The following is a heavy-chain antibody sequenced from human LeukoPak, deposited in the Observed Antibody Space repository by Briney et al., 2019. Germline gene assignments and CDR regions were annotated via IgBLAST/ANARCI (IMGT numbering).Heavy chain of an antibody. CDR3: ARRILYSGMDV. Sequence: PGGSLRLSCAASGFTFSSYAMSWVRQAPGKGLEWVSAISSAGPTYYAESVKGRFTISRDNSENTVHLQMNSLRAEDTAVYYCARRILYSGMDVWGQGTTVTVSS. CDR1: GFTFSSYA. CDR2: ISSAGPT. V-gene: IGHV3-53*01. D-gene: IGHD2-21*01. J-gene: IGHJ6*02.